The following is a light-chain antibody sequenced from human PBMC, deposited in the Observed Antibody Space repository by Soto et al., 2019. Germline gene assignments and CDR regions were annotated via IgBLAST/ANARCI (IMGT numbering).Light chain of an antibody. CDR2: DVS. J-gene: IGLJ3*02. Sequence: QSALTQPRSVSGSPGQSVTISCTGTSSDVGTYNYVSWYQQHPGMAPKLIIYDVSKRPSGVPDRFSASKSGSTASLTISGLQAEDESDYYCCSYAGSYTWVFGGGTKLTVL. CDR1: SSDVGTYNY. V-gene: IGLV2-11*01. CDR3: CSYAGSYTWV.